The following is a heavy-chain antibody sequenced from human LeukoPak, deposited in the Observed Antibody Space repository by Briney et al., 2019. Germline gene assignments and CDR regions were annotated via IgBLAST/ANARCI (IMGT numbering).Heavy chain of an antibody. D-gene: IGHD3-22*01. CDR1: GGSISSYY. Sequence: NPSETLSLTCTVSGGSISSYYWSWIRQPAGKGLEWIGRIYTSGSTNYNPSLKSRVTMSVDTSKNQFSLKLSSVTAADTAVYYCARDSRRWGGPDYYDSSGYLGLGYWGQGTLVTVSS. CDR2: IYTSGST. V-gene: IGHV4-4*07. J-gene: IGHJ4*02. CDR3: ARDSRRWGGPDYYDSSGYLGLGY.